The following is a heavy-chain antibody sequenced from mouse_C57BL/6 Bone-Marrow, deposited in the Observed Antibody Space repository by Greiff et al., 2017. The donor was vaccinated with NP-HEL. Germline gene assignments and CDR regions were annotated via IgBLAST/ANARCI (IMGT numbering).Heavy chain of an antibody. Sequence: VQLQESGPELVKPGASVKISCKASGYAFSSSWMNWVKQRPGKGLEWIGRIYPGDGDTNYNGKFKGKATLTADKSSSTAYMQLSSLTSEDSAVYFCARKGPNWYFDVWGTGTTVTVSS. D-gene: IGHD3-3*01. CDR1: GYAFSSSW. J-gene: IGHJ1*03. CDR3: ARKGPNWYFDV. V-gene: IGHV1-82*01. CDR2: IYPGDGDT.